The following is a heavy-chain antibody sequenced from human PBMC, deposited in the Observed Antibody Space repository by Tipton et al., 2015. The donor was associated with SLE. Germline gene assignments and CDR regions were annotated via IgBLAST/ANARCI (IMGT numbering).Heavy chain of an antibody. D-gene: IGHD1-26*01. CDR1: GGTFSSYA. CDR2: IIPIFGTA. Sequence: QSGAEVKKPGSSVKVSCKASGGTFSSYAISWVRQAPGQGLEWMGGIIPIFGTANYAQKFQGRVTITTDESTSTAYMELSSLRSEDTAAYYCARVTTILGALPTGFDPWGQGTLVTVSS. V-gene: IGHV1-69*05. CDR3: ARVTTILGALPTGFDP. J-gene: IGHJ5*02.